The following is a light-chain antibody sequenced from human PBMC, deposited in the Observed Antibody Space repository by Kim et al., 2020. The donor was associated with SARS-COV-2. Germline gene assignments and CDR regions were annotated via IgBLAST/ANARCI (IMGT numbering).Light chain of an antibody. CDR3: QTWGTGIVV. V-gene: IGLV4-69*02. CDR1: SGHISYA. J-gene: IGLJ2*01. Sequence: QPVLTQSPSASASLGASVKLTCTLSSGHISYAIAWHQQQPEKGPRYLMKLNSDGSHSKGDGIPDRFSGSSSGAERYLTISSLQSEDEADYYCQTWGTGIVVFGGGTQLTVL. CDR2: LNSDGSH.